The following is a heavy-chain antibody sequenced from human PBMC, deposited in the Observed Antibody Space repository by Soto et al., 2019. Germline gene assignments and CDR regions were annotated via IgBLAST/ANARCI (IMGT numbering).Heavy chain of an antibody. V-gene: IGHV4-30-4*01. Sequence: SETLSLTCTVSGGSISSGDYYWSWIRQPPGKGLEWIGYIYYSGSTYYNPSLKSRVTISVDTSKNQFSLKLSSVTAADTAVYYCARVFNNEVGYYFDYWGQGTLVTVSS. D-gene: IGHD1-1*01. J-gene: IGHJ4*02. CDR3: ARVFNNEVGYYFDY. CDR1: GGSISSGDYY. CDR2: IYYSGST.